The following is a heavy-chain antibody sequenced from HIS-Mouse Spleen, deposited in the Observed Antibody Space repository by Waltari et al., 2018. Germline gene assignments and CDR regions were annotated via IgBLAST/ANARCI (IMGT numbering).Heavy chain of an antibody. V-gene: IGHV4-39*07. CDR1: GGSIRRSSYS. CDR3: AREIPYSSSWYDWYFDL. CDR2: IYYSGST. J-gene: IGHJ2*01. Sequence: QLQLQESGPGLVKPSETLSLTCTVSGGSIRRSSYSWGWFRQPPGTGLEWIGSIYYSGSTYYNPSLKSRVTISVDTSKNQFSLKLSSVTAADTAVYYCAREIPYSSSWYDWYFDLWGRGTLVTVSS. D-gene: IGHD6-13*01.